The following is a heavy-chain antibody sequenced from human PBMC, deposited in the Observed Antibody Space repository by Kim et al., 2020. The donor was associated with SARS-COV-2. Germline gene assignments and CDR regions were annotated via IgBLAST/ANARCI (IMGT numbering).Heavy chain of an antibody. D-gene: IGHD6-19*01. Sequence: SETLSLTCTVSGGSISSSSYYWGWIRQPPGKGLEWIGSIYYSGSTYYNPSLKSRVTISVDTSKNQFSLKLSSVTAADTAVYYCARAVAGPDFDYWGQGTLVTVSS. CDR1: GGSISSSSYY. J-gene: IGHJ4*02. V-gene: IGHV4-39*07. CDR2: IYYSGST. CDR3: ARAVAGPDFDY.